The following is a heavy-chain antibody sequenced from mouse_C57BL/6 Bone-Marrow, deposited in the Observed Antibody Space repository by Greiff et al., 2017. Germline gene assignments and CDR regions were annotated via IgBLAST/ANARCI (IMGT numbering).Heavy chain of an antibody. D-gene: IGHD1-1*01. CDR2: IYPGSGST. J-gene: IGHJ2*01. CDR3: ARKIYYGSSPDY. V-gene: IGHV1-55*01. CDR1: GYTFTSYW. Sequence: QVQLQQSGAELVKPGASVKMSCKASGYTFTSYWITWVKQRPGQGLEWIGDIYPGSGSTNYNEKFKSKATLTVDPSSSTAYMQLSSLTSEDSAVYYCARKIYYGSSPDYWGQGTTLTVSS.